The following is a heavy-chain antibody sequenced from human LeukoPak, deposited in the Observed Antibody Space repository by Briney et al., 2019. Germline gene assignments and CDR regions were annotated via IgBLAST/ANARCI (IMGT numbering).Heavy chain of an antibody. CDR3: TKGPSSGPPYYFDY. CDR2: ISGGGGYT. J-gene: IGHJ4*02. V-gene: IGHV3-23*01. D-gene: IGHD5-12*01. Sequence: GGSLRLSCAASGFTFSSYAMNWVRQAPGKGLEWVSTISGGGGYTYYADSVKGQFTISRDSSKNPLYLQMSSLRAEDTAVYYCTKGPSSGPPYYFDYWGQGTLVTVSS. CDR1: GFTFSSYA.